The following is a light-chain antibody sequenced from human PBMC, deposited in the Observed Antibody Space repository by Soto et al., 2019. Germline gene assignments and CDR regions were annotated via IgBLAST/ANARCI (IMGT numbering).Light chain of an antibody. Sequence: DIQMTQSPSTLSASVGDRVTITCRASQTISPWLAWYQQKPGKAPKLMIYETSTLESGVLSTFSGSGSGTEFTLTISYLQPGDFATYYCQQYISFPYTFGQGTKLEIK. CDR3: QQYISFPYT. CDR1: QTISPW. V-gene: IGKV1-5*03. CDR2: ETS. J-gene: IGKJ2*01.